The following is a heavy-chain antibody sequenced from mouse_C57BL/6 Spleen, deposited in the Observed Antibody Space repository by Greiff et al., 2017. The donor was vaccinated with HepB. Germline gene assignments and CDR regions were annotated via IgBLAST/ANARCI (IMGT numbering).Heavy chain of an antibody. CDR3: ARSGYYEEFAY. CDR2: IDPSDSYT. J-gene: IGHJ3*01. Sequence: QVQLQQPGAELVMPGASVKLSCKASGYTFTSYWMHWVKQRPGQGLEWIGEIDPSDSYTNYNQKFKGKSTLTVDKSSSTAYMQLSSLTSEDSAVYYCARSGYYEEFAYWGQGTLVTVSA. D-gene: IGHD2-4*01. V-gene: IGHV1-69*01. CDR1: GYTFTSYW.